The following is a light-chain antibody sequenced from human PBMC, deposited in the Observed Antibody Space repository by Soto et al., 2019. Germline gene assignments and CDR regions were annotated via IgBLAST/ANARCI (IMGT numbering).Light chain of an antibody. Sequence: EIVMTKSPGTLSLSPGERATLSCGASQSVSSRLAWYQQKPGQAPRLLISGASSRATGIPDRFSGSGSGTDFTLTISRLEPEDFAVYYCQQYGSSPPITFGQGTRLEI. CDR1: QSVSSR. J-gene: IGKJ5*01. CDR2: GAS. CDR3: QQYGSSPPIT. V-gene: IGKV3-20*01.